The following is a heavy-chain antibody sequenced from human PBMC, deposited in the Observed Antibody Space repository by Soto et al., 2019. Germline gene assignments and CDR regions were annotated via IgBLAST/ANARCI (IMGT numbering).Heavy chain of an antibody. Sequence: SETLSLTCAVSGGSISSSNWWRWVRQPPGKGLEWIGEIYHSGSTNYNPSLKSRVTISVDKSKNQFSLKLSSVTAADTAVYYCASVRGGYYYAMDVWGQGTTVTVSS. J-gene: IGHJ6*02. CDR1: GGSISSSNW. CDR3: ASVRGGYYYAMDV. V-gene: IGHV4-4*02. D-gene: IGHD3-10*02. CDR2: IYHSGST.